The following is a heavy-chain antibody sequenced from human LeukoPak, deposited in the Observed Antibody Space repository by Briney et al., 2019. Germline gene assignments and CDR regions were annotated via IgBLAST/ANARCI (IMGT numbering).Heavy chain of an antibody. CDR3: ARGGYYDFWSGYSPSIFDY. V-gene: IGHV3-48*04. CDR1: GFTFNSYN. Sequence: GSLRLSCAASGFTFNSYNMNWVRQAPGKGLEWVSYISSSSSTVYYADSVKGRFTISRDNAKNSLFLQMNSLRAEDTAVYYCARGGYYDFWSGYSPSIFDYWGQGTLVTVSS. J-gene: IGHJ4*02. CDR2: ISSSSSTV. D-gene: IGHD3-3*01.